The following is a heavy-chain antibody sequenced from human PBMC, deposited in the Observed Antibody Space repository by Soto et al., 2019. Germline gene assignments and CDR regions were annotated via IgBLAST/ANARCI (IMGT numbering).Heavy chain of an antibody. Sequence: GGSLRLSCAASGFTFSSYEMNWVRQAPGKGLEWVSYISSSGSTIYYADSVKGRFTISRDNAKNSLYLQMNSLRAEDTAVYYCATEGTVYDAFDIWGQGTMVTVSS. CDR1: GFTFSSYE. CDR3: ATEGTVYDAFDI. V-gene: IGHV3-48*03. CDR2: ISSSGSTI. J-gene: IGHJ3*02. D-gene: IGHD4-17*01.